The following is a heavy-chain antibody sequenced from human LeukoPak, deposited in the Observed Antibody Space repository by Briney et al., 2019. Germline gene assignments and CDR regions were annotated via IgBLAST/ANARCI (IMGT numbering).Heavy chain of an antibody. CDR3: ARDWLAGNPYHTFDL. J-gene: IGHJ3*01. V-gene: IGHV3-7*01. D-gene: IGHD3-22*01. CDR1: GFTFSSYW. Sequence: GGPLRLSCAASGFTFSSYWMSWVRQAPGKGLECVANIKEDGSEEYYVDSVKGRFSISRDNAKNSLYLQMNSLRAEDTAVYYCARDWLAGNPYHTFDLWGKGTMVTVSS. CDR2: IKEDGSEE.